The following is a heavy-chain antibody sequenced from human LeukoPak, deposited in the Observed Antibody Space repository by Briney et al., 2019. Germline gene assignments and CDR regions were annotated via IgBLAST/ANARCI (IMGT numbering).Heavy chain of an antibody. CDR1: GFSVSAHY. J-gene: IGHJ5*02. V-gene: IGHV3-53*01. Sequence: GGSLRLSCAASGFSVSAHYMSWVRQAPGEGLEWVSVISGGGSIYYADSVKGRFTISSDISKNTLYLQMNSLRAEDTAIYYCARNAERGVSNWFDPRGQGTLVTVSS. D-gene: IGHD1-1*01. CDR2: ISGGGSI. CDR3: ARNAERGVSNWFDP.